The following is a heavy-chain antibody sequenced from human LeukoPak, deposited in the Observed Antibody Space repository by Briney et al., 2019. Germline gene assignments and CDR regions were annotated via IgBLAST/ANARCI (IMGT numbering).Heavy chain of an antibody. CDR2: ISGSGGST. V-gene: IGHV3-23*01. CDR3: AKGYGSGSYYNRDAFDI. Sequence: PGGSLRLSCAASGFTLSSYAMSWVRQAPGKGLEWVSAISGSGGSTYYADSVKGRFTISRDNSKNTLYLQMNSLRAEDTAVYYCAKGYGSGSYYNRDAFDIWGQGTMVTVSS. D-gene: IGHD3-10*01. J-gene: IGHJ3*02. CDR1: GFTLSSYA.